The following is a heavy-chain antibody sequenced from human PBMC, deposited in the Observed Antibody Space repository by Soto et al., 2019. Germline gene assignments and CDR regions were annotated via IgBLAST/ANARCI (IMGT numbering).Heavy chain of an antibody. Sequence: QVQLVQSGAEVKKPGSSVKVSCKASGGTFSSYAISWVRQAPGQGLEWMGGIIPIFGTANYAQKFQGRVTITADESTSTAYMELSSLRSEDTAVYYCASRLQPKVTSYGYFDLWGRGTLVTVSS. CDR2: IIPIFGTA. CDR1: GGTFSSYA. J-gene: IGHJ2*01. CDR3: ASRLQPKVTSYGYFDL. V-gene: IGHV1-69*12. D-gene: IGHD6-25*01.